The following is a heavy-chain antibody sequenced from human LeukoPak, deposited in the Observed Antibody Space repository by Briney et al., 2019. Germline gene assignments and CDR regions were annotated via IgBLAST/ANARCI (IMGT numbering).Heavy chain of an antibody. CDR3: TRDGPSIQLWDELLLPSDY. CDR2: IRSKAYGGTT. V-gene: IGHV3-49*03. Sequence: GGSLRLSCTASGFTFGDYAMSWFRQAPGKGLEWVGFIRSKAYGGTTEYAASVKGRFTITRDDSKSIAYLQMNSLKTEDTAVYYCTRDGPSIQLWDELLLPSDYWGQGTLVTVSS. D-gene: IGHD5-18*01. CDR1: GFTFGDYA. J-gene: IGHJ4*02.